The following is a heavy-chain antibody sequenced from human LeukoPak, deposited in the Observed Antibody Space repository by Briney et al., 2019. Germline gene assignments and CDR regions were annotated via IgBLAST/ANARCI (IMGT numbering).Heavy chain of an antibody. J-gene: IGHJ3*01. CDR1: GFTFSSYS. V-gene: IGHV3-30*03. Sequence: GGSLRLSCAASGFTFSSYSMNWVRQAPGKGLEWVTLISYDGSKIYYADSVKGRFTISRDNSKNTLYLQMNSLRAEDTAVYYCARESGWGLPHAFDFLGQGTMVTVSS. D-gene: IGHD3-3*01. CDR3: ARESGWGLPHAFDF. CDR2: ISYDGSKI.